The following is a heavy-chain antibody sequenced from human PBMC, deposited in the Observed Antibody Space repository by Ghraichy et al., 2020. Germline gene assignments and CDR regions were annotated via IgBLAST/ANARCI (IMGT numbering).Heavy chain of an antibody. Sequence: SETRSLTCTVSGGSISSYYWSWIRQPPGKGLEWIGYIYYSGSTNYNPSLKSRVTISVDTSKNQFSLKLSSVTAADTAVYYCARELIYCSSTSCSHNWFDPWGQGTLVTVSS. J-gene: IGHJ5*02. CDR1: GGSISSYY. CDR3: ARELIYCSSTSCSHNWFDP. V-gene: IGHV4-59*01. D-gene: IGHD2-2*01. CDR2: IYYSGST.